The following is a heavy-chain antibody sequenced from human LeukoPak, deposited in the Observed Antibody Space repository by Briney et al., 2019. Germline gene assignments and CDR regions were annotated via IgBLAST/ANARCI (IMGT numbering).Heavy chain of an antibody. D-gene: IGHD3-10*01. Sequence: PSETLSLTCTVSGGSISTSSYYWGWIRQPPGKGLEWIGSIYYSGSTYYNPSLKSRVTISVDTSKNQFSLKLSSVTAADTAVYYCARSDGYGLVGIWGQGTMVTVSS. CDR2: IYYSGST. CDR3: ARSDGYGLVGI. J-gene: IGHJ3*02. CDR1: GGSISTSSYY. V-gene: IGHV4-39*07.